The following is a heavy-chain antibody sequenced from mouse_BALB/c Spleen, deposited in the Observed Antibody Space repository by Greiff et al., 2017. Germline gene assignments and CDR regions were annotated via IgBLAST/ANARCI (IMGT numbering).Heavy chain of an antibody. CDR3: ARSSLITTVVATDAMDY. D-gene: IGHD1-1*01. CDR1: GYTFTSYW. V-gene: IGHV1S81*02. Sequence: VQLQQPGAELVKPGASVKLSCKASGYTFTSYWMHWVKQRPGQGLEWIGEINPSNGRTNYNEKFKSKATLTVDKSSSTAYMQLSSLTSEDSAVYYYARSSLITTVVATDAMDYWGQGTSVTVSS. J-gene: IGHJ4*01. CDR2: INPSNGRT.